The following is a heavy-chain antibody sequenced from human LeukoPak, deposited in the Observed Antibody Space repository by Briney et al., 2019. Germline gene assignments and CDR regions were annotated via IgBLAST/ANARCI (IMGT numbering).Heavy chain of an antibody. Sequence: PSQTLSLTCTVSGGSLSSGGYYWSWIRQHPGKGLEWIGYNYYSGSTYYNPSLNSRVTISVDTSKNQFSLKLSSVTAADTAVYYCARATPPDYGDYGGKYYFDYWGQGTLVTVSS. CDR1: GGSLSSGGYY. V-gene: IGHV4-31*03. CDR3: ARATPPDYGDYGGKYYFDY. CDR2: NYYSGST. J-gene: IGHJ4*02. D-gene: IGHD4-17*01.